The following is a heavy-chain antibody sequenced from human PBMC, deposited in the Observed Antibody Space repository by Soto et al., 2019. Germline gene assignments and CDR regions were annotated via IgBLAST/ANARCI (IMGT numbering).Heavy chain of an antibody. D-gene: IGHD3-16*01. Sequence: SETLSLTCTVYNDSISDSHHYWGWIRRPPGKGLEWIGSVYYSGRTHYSPSLRSRLTISVDTSKNQFSLKLSSVTAADTAIYYCARHGGLLITSPLFTSWGQGTLVTVSS. CDR2: VYYSGRT. V-gene: IGHV4-39*01. CDR1: NDSISDSHHY. CDR3: ARHGGLLITSPLFTS. J-gene: IGHJ4*02.